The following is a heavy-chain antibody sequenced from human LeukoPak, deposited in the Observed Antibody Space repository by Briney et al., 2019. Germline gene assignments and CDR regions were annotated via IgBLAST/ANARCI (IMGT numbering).Heavy chain of an antibody. J-gene: IGHJ4*02. CDR1: GASISSSY. V-gene: IGHV4-59*01. CDR2: IYYSGTT. CDR3: ARVLGYCSAGSCYPSFDY. D-gene: IGHD2-15*01. Sequence: PSETLSLTCTVSGASISSSYWTWIPQPPGKGLEWIGYIYYSGTTNYNPSLKSRVTISVDTSKNQFSLKLSSMTAADTAVYYCARVLGYCSAGSCYPSFDYWGQGTLVTVSS.